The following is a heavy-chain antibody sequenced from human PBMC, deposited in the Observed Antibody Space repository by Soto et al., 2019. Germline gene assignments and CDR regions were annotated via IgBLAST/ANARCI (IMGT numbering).Heavy chain of an antibody. V-gene: IGHV3-48*01. CDR3: ARRCAVSATGAY. CDR1: GFTFSSYS. Sequence: EVQLVESGGGLVQPGGSLRLSCAASGFTFSSYSMNWVRQAPGKGLEWVSYISSSSSVIYYADSVKGRFTVSRDNAKNSLFLQMNSLRADDTAVYYCARRCAVSATGAYWGQGTLVTVSS. CDR2: ISSSSSVI. D-gene: IGHD6-19*01. J-gene: IGHJ4*02.